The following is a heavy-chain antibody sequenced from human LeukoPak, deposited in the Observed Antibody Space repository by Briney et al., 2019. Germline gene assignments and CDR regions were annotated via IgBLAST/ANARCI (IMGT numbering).Heavy chain of an antibody. CDR1: GSTFSSYW. Sequence: GGSLRLSCAASGSTFSSYWMSWVRQAPGKGLEWVANIKQDGSEKYYVDSVKGRFTISRDNAKNSLYLQMNSLRAEDAAVYYCVEVGRVVPAAISLVEYYMDVWGKGTTVTVSS. CDR3: VEVGRVVPAAISLVEYYMDV. CDR2: IKQDGSEK. D-gene: IGHD2-2*01. J-gene: IGHJ6*03. V-gene: IGHV3-7*01.